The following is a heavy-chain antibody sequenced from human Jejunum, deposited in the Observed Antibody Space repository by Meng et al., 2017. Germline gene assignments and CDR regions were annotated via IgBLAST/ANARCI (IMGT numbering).Heavy chain of an antibody. CDR1: GDSSSGPY. D-gene: IGHD4/OR15-4a*01. V-gene: IGHV4-59*11. Sequence: QGQLPEPGPGLVSPTSTLFLTSPAPGDSSSGPYWNWIRQPPGKGQEWSGCVYDNGNTNYNPSLKSRATMSLDTSKNQFSLRLSSVTAEDTAVYYCARRAVGARGWIDPWGQGTLVTVSS. J-gene: IGHJ5*02. CDR3: ARRAVGARGWIDP. CDR2: VYDNGNT.